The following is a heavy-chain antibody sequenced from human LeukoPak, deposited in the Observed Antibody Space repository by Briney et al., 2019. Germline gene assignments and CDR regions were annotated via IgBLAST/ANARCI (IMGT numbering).Heavy chain of an antibody. V-gene: IGHV3-21*06. CDR1: GFTFTRYN. CDR3: ARDPYSGNYGAYYYYYMDV. J-gene: IGHJ6*03. CDR2: ITSSSSYI. D-gene: IGHD1-26*01. Sequence: GGSLRLSCAASGFTFTRYNMSWVRQAPGKGLEWVSSITSSSSYIYYADSVKGRFTISRDNAKNSLYLQMDSLRVEDTAEYYCARDPYSGNYGAYYYYYMDVWGKGTTVTVSS.